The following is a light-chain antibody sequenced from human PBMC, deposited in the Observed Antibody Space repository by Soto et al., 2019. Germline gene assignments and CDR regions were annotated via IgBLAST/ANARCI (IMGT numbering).Light chain of an antibody. CDR2: DVS. Sequence: QSALTQPASVSGSPGQSITISCTGTSSDIGGYNYVSWYQQHPGKAPKLMIFDVSNRPSGVSYRFSGSKSGNTASLTISGLQAEDEADYYCSSYTSRSTGVFGGGTKLTVL. CDR3: SSYTSRSTGV. CDR1: SSDIGGYNY. V-gene: IGLV2-14*01. J-gene: IGLJ2*01.